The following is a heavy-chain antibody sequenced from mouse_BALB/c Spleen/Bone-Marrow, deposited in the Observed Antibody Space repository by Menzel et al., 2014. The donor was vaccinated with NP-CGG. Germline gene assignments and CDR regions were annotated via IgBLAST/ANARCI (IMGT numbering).Heavy chain of an antibody. CDR1: GFTFSSFG. D-gene: IGHD1-1*01. Sequence: EVMLVESGGGVVKPGGSRKLSCAASGFTFSSFGMHWVRQAPEKGLEWVAYISSGSSTIYYADTVMGRFTISRDNPKNTLFLQMTSLRSEDTAMYYCARSGSSSGYFDYWGQGTTLTVSS. CDR3: ARSGSSSGYFDY. J-gene: IGHJ2*01. CDR2: ISSGSSTI. V-gene: IGHV5-17*02.